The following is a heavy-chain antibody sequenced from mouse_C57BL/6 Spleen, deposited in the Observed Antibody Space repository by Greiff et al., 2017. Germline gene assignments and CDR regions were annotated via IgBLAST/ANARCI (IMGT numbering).Heavy chain of an antibody. D-gene: IGHD4-1*01. CDR1: GYTFTSYW. V-gene: IGHV1-50*01. Sequence: QVQLQQSGAELVKPGASVKLSCKASGYTFTSYWMQWVKQRPGQGLEWIGEIDPSDSYTNYNQKFKGKATLTVDTSSSTAYMQLSSLTSEDSAVYYCAKSLTGPDYWGEGTTRTVSS. CDR2: IDPSDSYT. CDR3: AKSLTGPDY. J-gene: IGHJ2*01.